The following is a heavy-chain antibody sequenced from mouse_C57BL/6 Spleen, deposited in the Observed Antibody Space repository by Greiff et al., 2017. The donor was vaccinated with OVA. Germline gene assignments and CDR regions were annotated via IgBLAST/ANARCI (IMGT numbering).Heavy chain of an antibody. CDR2: IDPSDSET. CDR1: GYTFTSYW. V-gene: IGHV1-52*01. J-gene: IGHJ4*01. CDR3: ARQVPDYSNYGGYAMDY. D-gene: IGHD2-5*01. Sequence: QVQLQQPGAELVRPGSSVKLSCKASGYTFTSYWMHWVKQRPIQGLEWIGNIDPSDSETHYNQKFKDKATLTVDKSSSTAYMQLSSLTSEDSAVYYCARQVPDYSNYGGYAMDYWGQGTSVTVSS.